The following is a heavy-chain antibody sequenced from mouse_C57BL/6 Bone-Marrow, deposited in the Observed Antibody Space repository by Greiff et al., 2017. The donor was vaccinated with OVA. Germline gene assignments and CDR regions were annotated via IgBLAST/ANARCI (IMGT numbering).Heavy chain of an antibody. CDR3: ARAGRNLLLLFDY. CDR2: VYPYNGGT. Sequence: VHVKQSGPVLVKPGPSVKISCKASGFTFTDYYMHWVKQSHGKSLEWIGLVYPYNGGTSYNQKFKGKATLTVDTSSSTAYMELNSLTSEDSAVYYCARAGRNLLLLFDYWGQGTTLTVSS. CDR1: GFTFTDYY. V-gene: IGHV1-36*01. D-gene: IGHD1-1*01. J-gene: IGHJ2*01.